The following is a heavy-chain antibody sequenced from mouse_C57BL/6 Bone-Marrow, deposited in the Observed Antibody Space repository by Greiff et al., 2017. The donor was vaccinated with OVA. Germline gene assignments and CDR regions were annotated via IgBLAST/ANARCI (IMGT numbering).Heavy chain of an antibody. D-gene: IGHD1-1*01. CDR2: IDPEDGDT. CDR1: GFNIKDYY. CDR3: TRGGITTVVD. Sequence: EVQLQQPGAELVRPGASVKLSCTASGFNIKDYYMHWVKQRPEQGLEWIGRIDPEDGDTEYAPKFQGKATMTADTSSNTAYLQLSSLTSEDTAVYYCTRGGITTVVDWGQGTTLTVSS. J-gene: IGHJ2*01. V-gene: IGHV14-1*01.